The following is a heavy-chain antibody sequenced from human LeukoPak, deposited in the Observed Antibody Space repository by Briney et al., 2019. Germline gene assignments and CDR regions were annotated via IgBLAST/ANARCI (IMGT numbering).Heavy chain of an antibody. Sequence: PSETLSLTCSVSGGSISSGTYYWGWIRQPPGKGLEWIGSIHYSGSTFYNPSPKSRVTISIDTSKNQFSLKLNSVTAADTAVFYCARGSPYYIWGQGALVTVSS. CDR3: ARGSPYYI. V-gene: IGHV4-39*01. D-gene: IGHD3-10*01. J-gene: IGHJ4*02. CDR1: GGSISSGTYY. CDR2: IHYSGST.